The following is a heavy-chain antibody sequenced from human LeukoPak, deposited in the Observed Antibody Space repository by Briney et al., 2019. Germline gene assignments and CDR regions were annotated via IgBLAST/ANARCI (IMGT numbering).Heavy chain of an antibody. J-gene: IGHJ4*02. D-gene: IGHD5-18*01. CDR1: GFTFSSYG. V-gene: IGHV3-30*02. Sequence: GGSLRLSCAASGFTFSSYGMHWVRQAPGKGLEWVAFIRYDGSNKYYADSVKGRFTISRDNSKNTLYLQMNSLRAEDTAVYYCARDGVDIAMGTVDYWGQGTLVTVSS. CDR3: ARDGVDIAMGTVDY. CDR2: IRYDGSNK.